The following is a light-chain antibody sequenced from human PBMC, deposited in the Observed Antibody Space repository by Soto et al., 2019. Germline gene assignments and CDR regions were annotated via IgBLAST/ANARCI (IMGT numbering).Light chain of an antibody. Sequence: QSVLTQPPSVSAAPGQKVTISCSGSSSNIGNNYVSWYQQLPGTAPKLLIYENNKRPSGIPDRFSGSKSSTSATLGITGLQTGDEADYYCGTWDSSLSAAVFGGGTQLTVL. CDR1: SSNIGNNY. J-gene: IGLJ7*01. CDR3: GTWDSSLSAAV. CDR2: ENN. V-gene: IGLV1-51*02.